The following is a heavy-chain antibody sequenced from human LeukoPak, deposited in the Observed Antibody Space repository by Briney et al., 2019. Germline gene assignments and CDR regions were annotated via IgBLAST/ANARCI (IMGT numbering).Heavy chain of an antibody. V-gene: IGHV3-74*01. CDR3: AKAMIVVVISPLGFDY. CDR1: GFAFSSYW. J-gene: IGHJ4*02. D-gene: IGHD3-22*01. CDR2: IKSDGSET. Sequence: GGSLRLSCAASGFAFSSYWMHWVRQAPGKGLMWVSRIKSDGSETSYADSVKGRFTISRDNARNTLYLQMNSLRAEDTAVYYCAKAMIVVVISPLGFDYWGQGTLVTVSS.